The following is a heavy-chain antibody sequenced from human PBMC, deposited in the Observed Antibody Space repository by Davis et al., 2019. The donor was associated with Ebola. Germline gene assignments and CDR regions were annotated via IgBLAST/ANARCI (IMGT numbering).Heavy chain of an antibody. CDR2: INSDGSST. J-gene: IGHJ4*02. CDR3: AKPGAYSSSPGGFDY. Sequence: GESLKISCVTSGFTFSISDMNWVRQAPGKGLVWVSRINSDGSSTSYADSVKGRFTISRDNAKNTLYLQMNSLRAEDTAVYYCAKPGAYSSSPGGFDYWGQGTLVTVSS. CDR1: GFTFSISD. D-gene: IGHD6-6*01. V-gene: IGHV3-74*01.